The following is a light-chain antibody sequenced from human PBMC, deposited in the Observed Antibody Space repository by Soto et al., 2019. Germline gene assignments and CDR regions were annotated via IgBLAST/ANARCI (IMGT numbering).Light chain of an antibody. V-gene: IGKV3-11*01. Sequence: EIVLTQSPATLSLSPGERATLSCRASQSVSSYLAWYQQKPGQAPRLLIYDASNRATGIPARFSGSGSGTDFTLTISSLEPEDSAVYDCQQRSNWHLTFGGGTKVEIK. CDR3: QQRSNWHLT. J-gene: IGKJ4*01. CDR1: QSVSSY. CDR2: DAS.